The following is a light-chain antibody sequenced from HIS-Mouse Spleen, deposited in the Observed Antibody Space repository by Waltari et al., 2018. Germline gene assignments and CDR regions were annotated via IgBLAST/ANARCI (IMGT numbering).Light chain of an antibody. CDR2: EDS. CDR3: CSYAGSSTWV. CDR1: SSDVGSYNL. Sequence: QSALTQPASVSGSPGQSITISCTGTSSDVGSYNLASWYQQHPGKAPKLMIYEDSKRPSGVSNRFSGSKSGNTASLTISGLQAEDEADYYCCSYAGSSTWVFGGGTKLTVL. V-gene: IGLV2-23*01. J-gene: IGLJ3*02.